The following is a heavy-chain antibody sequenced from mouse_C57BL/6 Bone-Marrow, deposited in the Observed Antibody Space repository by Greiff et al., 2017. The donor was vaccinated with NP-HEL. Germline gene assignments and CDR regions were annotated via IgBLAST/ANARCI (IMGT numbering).Heavy chain of an antibody. J-gene: IGHJ4*01. CDR1: GFSLTSYG. D-gene: IGHD1-1*01. CDR3: AREAYYGSSYAMDY. CDR2: IWSGGST. Sequence: VQLVESGPGLVQPSQSLSITCTVSGFSLTSYGVHWVRQSPGKGLEWLGVIWSGGSTAYNAAFISSLSISKDNSKSQVFFKMNSLQADDTAIDYCAREAYYGSSYAMDYWGQGTSVTVSS. V-gene: IGHV2-2*01.